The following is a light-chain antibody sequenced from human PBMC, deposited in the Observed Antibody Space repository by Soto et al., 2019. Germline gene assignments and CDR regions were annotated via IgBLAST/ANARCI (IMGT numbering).Light chain of an antibody. CDR1: QSISSW. V-gene: IGKV1-5*03. CDR3: QHYNSYPLT. J-gene: IGKJ4*01. Sequence: DIQMTQSPSTLSASVGDRVTITCRASQSISSWLAWYQQKPGKAPKVLIYKASSLERGVPARFSGSGSGTEFTLTISSLRPDDSATYYCQHYNSYPLTFGGGTKVEI. CDR2: KAS.